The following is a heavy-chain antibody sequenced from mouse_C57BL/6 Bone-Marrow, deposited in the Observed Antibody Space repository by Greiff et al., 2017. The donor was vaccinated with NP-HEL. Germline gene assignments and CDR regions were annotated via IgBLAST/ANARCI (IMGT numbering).Heavy chain of an antibody. D-gene: IGHD1-1*01. Sequence: DVMLVESGEGLVKPGGSLKLSCAASGFTFSSYAMSWVRQTPEKRLEWVAYISSGGDYIYYADTVKGRFTISRDNARNTLYLQMSSLKSEDTAMYYCTREATVVATYWYFDVWGTGTTVTVSS. J-gene: IGHJ1*03. V-gene: IGHV5-9-1*02. CDR3: TREATVVATYWYFDV. CDR2: ISSGGDYI. CDR1: GFTFSSYA.